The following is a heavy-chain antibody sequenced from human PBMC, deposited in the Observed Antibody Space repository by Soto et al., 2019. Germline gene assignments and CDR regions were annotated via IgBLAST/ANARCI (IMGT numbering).Heavy chain of an antibody. J-gene: IGHJ6*02. CDR1: GFTFISYA. Sequence: PGGSLRLSCAASGFTFISYAMHWVRQAPGKGLEWVAVISFDGSTEYYADSVKGRFTISRDNSKNTLYLQMNSLRAEDTAVYYFARGIAALSGGIDVRAQRTTDTGSS. V-gene: IGHV3-30-3*01. CDR3: ARGIAALSGGIDV. CDR2: ISFDGSTE. D-gene: IGHD2-21*01.